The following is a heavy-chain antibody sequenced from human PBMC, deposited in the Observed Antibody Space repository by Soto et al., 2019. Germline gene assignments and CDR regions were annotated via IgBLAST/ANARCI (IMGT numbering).Heavy chain of an antibody. CDR1: NGSIRGFY. CDR3: VRVGVGIGNHFDS. V-gene: IGHV4-59*12. D-gene: IGHD1-26*01. J-gene: IGHJ4*02. CDR2: IHYSGRT. Sequence: SEALPLTCRVTNGSIRGFYWNWMRQPPGKILEWIGYIHYSGRTDYNPSLTSRATMSVDTSKNQFSLNLKSITAADTAVYYCVRVGVGIGNHFDSWGRGTLVTVSS.